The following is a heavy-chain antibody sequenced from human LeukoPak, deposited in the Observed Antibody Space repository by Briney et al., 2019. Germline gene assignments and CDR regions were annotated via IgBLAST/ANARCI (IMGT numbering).Heavy chain of an antibody. J-gene: IGHJ4*02. D-gene: IGHD2-2*01. Sequence: ASVKVSCKASGYTFTCYYMHWVRQAPGQGLEWMGWINPNSGGTNYAQKFQGRVTMTRDTSISTAYMELSRLRSDDTAVYYCARAEYVVVPAAIGYWGQGTLVTVSS. CDR2: INPNSGGT. V-gene: IGHV1-2*02. CDR1: GYTFTCYY. CDR3: ARAEYVVVPAAIGY.